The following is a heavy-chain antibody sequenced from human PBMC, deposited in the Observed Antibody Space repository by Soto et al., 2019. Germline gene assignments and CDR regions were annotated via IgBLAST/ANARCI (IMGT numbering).Heavy chain of an antibody. CDR1: GGTFSSYA. CDR3: ARVPSSEYSSSWSDYYYYGMDV. J-gene: IGHJ6*02. CDR2: IIPIFGTA. V-gene: IGHV1-69*13. Sequence: SVKVSCKASGGTFSSYAISWVRQAPGQGLEWMGGIIPIFGTANYAQKFQGRVTITADESTSTAYMELSSLRSEDTAVYYCARVPSSEYSSSWSDYYYYGMDVWGQGTTVTV. D-gene: IGHD6-13*01.